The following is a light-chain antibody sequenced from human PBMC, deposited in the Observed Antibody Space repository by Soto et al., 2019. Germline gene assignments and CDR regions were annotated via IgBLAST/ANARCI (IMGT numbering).Light chain of an antibody. J-gene: IGLJ1*01. CDR1: SGDVGYYNY. CDR2: DVR. Sequence: QSALTQPASVSGSPGQSIAISSTGTSGDVGYYNYVSWYQQHPGKAPKLMIYDVRNRPSGVSNRFSGSKSGNTASLTISGLKTEDEADYYCSSYTSSSTYVFGTGTKLTVL. CDR3: SSYTSSSTYV. V-gene: IGLV2-14*03.